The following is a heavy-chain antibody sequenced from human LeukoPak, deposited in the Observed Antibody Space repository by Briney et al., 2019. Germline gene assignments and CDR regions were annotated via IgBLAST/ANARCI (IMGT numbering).Heavy chain of an antibody. CDR1: GFTFSSYA. Sequence: PGGSLRLPCAASGFTFSSYAMSWVRQAPGKGLEWVSAISGSGGSTYYADSVKGRFTISRDNSKNTLYLQMDSLRAEDTAVYYCAIFDSYFDYWGQGTLVTVSS. J-gene: IGHJ4*02. V-gene: IGHV3-23*01. CDR2: ISGSGGST. CDR3: AIFDSYFDY.